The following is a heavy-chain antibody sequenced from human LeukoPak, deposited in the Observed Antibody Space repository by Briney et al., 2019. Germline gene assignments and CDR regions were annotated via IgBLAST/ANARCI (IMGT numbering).Heavy chain of an antibody. CDR1: GDSIRSGTYY. Sequence: SETLSLTCSVSGDSIRSGTYYWSWIRQPAGKGLEWIGRIYTSGSTNYNPSRKSRVTIAVDTTKNQFSLKLTSVTAADTAVYYCARGGGATRIDYWGQGTLVTVSS. CDR2: IYTSGST. V-gene: IGHV4-61*02. CDR3: ARGGGATRIDY. D-gene: IGHD5-12*01. J-gene: IGHJ4*02.